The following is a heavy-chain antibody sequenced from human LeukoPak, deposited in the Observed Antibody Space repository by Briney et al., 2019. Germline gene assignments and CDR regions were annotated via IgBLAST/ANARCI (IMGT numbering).Heavy chain of an antibody. CDR1: GYSFSSYW. CDR2: IYPRDSRT. CDR3: ARHLSGITSGPNY. Sequence: GESLKISCKGSGYSFSSYWIAWVRQMPGKGLEWMGVIYPRDSRTTYSPSFQDQVTISADKSISTAYLQWTSLKASDTAMYYCARHLSGITSGPNYWGPGTLVTVSS. V-gene: IGHV5-51*01. D-gene: IGHD5-12*01. J-gene: IGHJ4*02.